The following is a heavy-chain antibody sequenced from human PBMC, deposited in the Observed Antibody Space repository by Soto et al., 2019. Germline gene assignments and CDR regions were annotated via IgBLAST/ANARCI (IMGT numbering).Heavy chain of an antibody. V-gene: IGHV4-34*01. J-gene: IGHJ5*02. Sequence: SETLSLTCAVYGGSFSGYYWSWIRQPPGKGLEWIGEINHSGSTNYNPSLKSRVTISVDTSKNQFSLKLSSVTAADTAVYYCARGNVPAAHWFDPWGQGTLVTVSS. CDR2: INHSGST. D-gene: IGHD2-2*01. CDR3: ARGNVPAAHWFDP. CDR1: GGSFSGYY.